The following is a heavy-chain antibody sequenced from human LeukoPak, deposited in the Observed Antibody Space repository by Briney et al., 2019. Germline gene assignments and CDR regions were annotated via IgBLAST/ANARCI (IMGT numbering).Heavy chain of an antibody. CDR3: ASSITMVRGVKYLQH. CDR2: IYYSGST. V-gene: IGHV4-59*01. J-gene: IGHJ1*01. Sequence: SETLSLTCTVSGGSISSYYWSWIRQPPGKGLEWIGYIYYSGSTNYNPSLKSRVTISVDTSKNQFSLKLSSVTAADAAVYYCASSITMVRGVKYLQHWGQGTLVTVSS. CDR1: GGSISSYY. D-gene: IGHD3-10*01.